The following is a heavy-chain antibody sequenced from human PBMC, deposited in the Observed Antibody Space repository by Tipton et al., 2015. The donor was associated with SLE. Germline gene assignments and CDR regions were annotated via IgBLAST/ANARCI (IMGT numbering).Heavy chain of an antibody. CDR1: GGSFSGYY. Sequence: TLSLTCAVYGGSFSGYYWSWIRQPPGKGLEWIGEINPSGSTNYNPSLKRRVTISVDTSKNQFSLKLSSVTAADTAVYYCARRRGSGRSFDYWGQGTLVTVSS. D-gene: IGHD3-10*01. CDR3: ARRRGSGRSFDY. J-gene: IGHJ4*02. V-gene: IGHV4-34*01. CDR2: INPSGST.